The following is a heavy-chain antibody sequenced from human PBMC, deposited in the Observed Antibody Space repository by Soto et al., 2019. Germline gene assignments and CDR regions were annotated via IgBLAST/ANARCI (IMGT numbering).Heavy chain of an antibody. CDR1: GFTFSSYA. J-gene: IGHJ4*02. CDR3: TTDPFYSSSWGGDFDY. CDR2: ISGSGGST. Sequence: GGSLRLSCAASGFTFSSYAMSWVRQAPGKGLEWVSAISGSGGSTYYADSVKGRFTISRDNSKNTLYLQMNSLRAEDTAVYYCTTDPFYSSSWGGDFDYWGQGTLVTVSS. V-gene: IGHV3-23*01. D-gene: IGHD6-13*01.